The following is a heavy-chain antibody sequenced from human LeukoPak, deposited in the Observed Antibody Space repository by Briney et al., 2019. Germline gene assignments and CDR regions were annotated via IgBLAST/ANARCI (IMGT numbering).Heavy chain of an antibody. V-gene: IGHV4-59*08. Sequence: PSETLSLSCAVSGGALSSYNWGCVRHPPRGGLWRIGYMFYSGSTNSNPSLKSRLTISVDTSKNQFSLKLSSVTAADTAVYYCARGGLMVHAHDAFDIWGQGTMVTVSS. CDR3: ARGGLMVHAHDAFDI. D-gene: IGHD2-8*01. CDR1: GGALSSYN. J-gene: IGHJ3*02. CDR2: MFYSGST.